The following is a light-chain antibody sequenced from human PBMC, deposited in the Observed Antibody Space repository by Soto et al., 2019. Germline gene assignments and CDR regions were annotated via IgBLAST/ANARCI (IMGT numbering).Light chain of an antibody. CDR3: QQRSNWPPIT. Sequence: EIVLTQSPVTLSLSPGERATLSCRASQSVSSYLAWYQQKPGQAPWLLIYDASNRATGIPARFSGSGSGTEFTLTISSLEPEDFAVYYCQQRSNWPPITFGQGTRLEIK. CDR1: QSVSSY. V-gene: IGKV3-11*01. CDR2: DAS. J-gene: IGKJ5*01.